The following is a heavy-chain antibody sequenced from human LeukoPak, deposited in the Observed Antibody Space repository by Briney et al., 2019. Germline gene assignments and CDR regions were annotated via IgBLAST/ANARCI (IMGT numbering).Heavy chain of an antibody. CDR3: ARAPPYIVVVTAIGFFDY. D-gene: IGHD2-21*02. CDR2: IYYSGST. J-gene: IGHJ4*02. V-gene: IGHV4-39*01. CDR1: GGSISSSSYY. Sequence: PSETLSLTCTVSGGSISSSSYYWGWIRQPPGKGLEWIGSIYYSGSTYYNPSLKSRVTISVDTSKNQFSLKLSSVTAADTAVYYCARAPPYIVVVTAIGFFDYWGQGTLVTVPS.